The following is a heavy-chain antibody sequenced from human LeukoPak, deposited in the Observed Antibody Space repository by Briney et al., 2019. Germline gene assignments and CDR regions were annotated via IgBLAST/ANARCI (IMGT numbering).Heavy chain of an antibody. Sequence: ASVKVSCKASGYTFTSYDISWVRQAPGQGLEWMGWISAYNGNTNYAQKLQGRVTMTTDTSTSTAYMELRSLRSDDTAVYYCARGPYDILTGYYYYYYYMDVWGKGTTVTVSS. CDR1: GYTFTSYD. D-gene: IGHD3-9*01. J-gene: IGHJ6*03. CDR3: ARGPYDILTGYYYYYYYMDV. V-gene: IGHV1-18*01. CDR2: ISAYNGNT.